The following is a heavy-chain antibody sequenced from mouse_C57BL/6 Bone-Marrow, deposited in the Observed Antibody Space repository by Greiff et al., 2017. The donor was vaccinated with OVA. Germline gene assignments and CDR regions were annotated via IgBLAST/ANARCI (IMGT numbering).Heavy chain of an antibody. CDR2: INSDGGST. D-gene: IGHD2-1*01. Sequence: EVQGVESGGGLVQPGESLKLSCESNEYEFPSHDMSWVRKTPEKRLELVAAINSDGGSTYYPDPMERRFIISRDNTKKTLYLQMSSLRSEDTALYYCARVLSTMVTLFDYWGQGTTLTVSS. CDR3: ARVLSTMVTLFDY. CDR1: EYEFPSHD. V-gene: IGHV5-2*01. J-gene: IGHJ2*01.